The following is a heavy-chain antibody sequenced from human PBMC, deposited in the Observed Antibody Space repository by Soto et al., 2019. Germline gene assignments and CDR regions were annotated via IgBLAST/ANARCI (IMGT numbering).Heavy chain of an antibody. Sequence: ASVKVSCKASGHTFTSYDIMWVRQATGQGLEWMGWVNPNSGKTDSAQKFQGRVTMTWNTSIKTVYMELSGLRSEDTAVYYCARGYYDSSGYYPIDYWGQGTQVTVSS. J-gene: IGHJ4*02. D-gene: IGHD3-22*01. CDR3: ARGYYDSSGYYPIDY. V-gene: IGHV1-8*01. CDR1: GHTFTSYD. CDR2: VNPNSGKT.